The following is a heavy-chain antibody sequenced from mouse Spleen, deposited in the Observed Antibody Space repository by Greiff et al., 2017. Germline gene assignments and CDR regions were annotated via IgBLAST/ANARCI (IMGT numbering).Heavy chain of an antibody. Sequence: EVQVVESGGGLVKPGGSLKLSCAASGFTFSDYGMHWVRQAPEKGLEWVAYISSGSSTIYYADTVKGRFTISRDNAKNTLFLQMTSLRSEDTAMYYCAGDYDGSHWYFDVWGAGTTVTVSS. CDR2: ISSGSSTI. V-gene: IGHV5-17*01. CDR1: GFTFSDYG. CDR3: AGDYDGSHWYFDV. J-gene: IGHJ1*01. D-gene: IGHD1-1*01.